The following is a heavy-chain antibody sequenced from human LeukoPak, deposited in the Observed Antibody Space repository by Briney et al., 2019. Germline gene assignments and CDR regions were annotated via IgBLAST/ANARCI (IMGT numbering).Heavy chain of an antibody. CDR1: GVTVRSNY. Sequence: GWSLRLSCAASGVTVRSNYMNWVRQAPGKGLEWVALIFSGNSTYYADSVKGRFTISRDNSKNTLFLQMNSLRVEDTAVYYCAREGAGGFDIWGQGTMVTVSS. CDR3: AREGAGGFDI. J-gene: IGHJ3*02. CDR2: IFSGNST. V-gene: IGHV3-53*01. D-gene: IGHD3-16*01.